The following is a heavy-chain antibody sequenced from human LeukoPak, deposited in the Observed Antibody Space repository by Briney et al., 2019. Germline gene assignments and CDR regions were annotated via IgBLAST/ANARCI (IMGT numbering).Heavy chain of an antibody. CDR3: ARDIYGGNPRTDY. D-gene: IGHD4-23*01. V-gene: IGHV3-48*02. Sequence: GGSLRLSCAASGFTFNTYSMNWVRQAPGKGLAWISYISSSGDTIYYAESVQGRFTISRDNAKSSQYLQMNSLRDEDTGVYYCARDIYGGNPRTDYWGPGTLVTVSS. CDR1: GFTFNTYS. CDR2: ISSSGDTI. J-gene: IGHJ4*02.